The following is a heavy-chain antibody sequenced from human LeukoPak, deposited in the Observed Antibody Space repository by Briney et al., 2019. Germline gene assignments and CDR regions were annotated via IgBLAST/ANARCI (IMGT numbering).Heavy chain of an antibody. CDR3: ARAPLFRGGLFKPRGWHNFDY. J-gene: IGHJ4*02. Sequence: GGSLRLSCAASGFTFSSYEMNWVRQAPGKGLEWVSYISSSGSTIYYADSVKGRFTISRDNAKNSLYLQMNSLRAEDTAVYYCARAPLFRGGLFKPRGWHNFDYWGQGTLVTVSS. CDR2: ISSSGSTI. CDR1: GFTFSSYE. D-gene: IGHD2-15*01. V-gene: IGHV3-48*03.